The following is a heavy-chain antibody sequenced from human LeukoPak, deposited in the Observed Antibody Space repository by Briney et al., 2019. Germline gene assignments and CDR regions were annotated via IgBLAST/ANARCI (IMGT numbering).Heavy chain of an antibody. V-gene: IGHV3-23*01. Sequence: SGGSLRLSCAASGFTFSHRAMSWVRQAPGKGLEWVSTVSDSGANTYYADSVKGRFTISRDNSKNTLYLQMNSLRAEDTAVYYCAKAGYSYGYDYWGQGTLVTVSS. D-gene: IGHD5-18*01. CDR1: GFTFSHRA. CDR2: VSDSGANT. J-gene: IGHJ4*02. CDR3: AKAGYSYGYDY.